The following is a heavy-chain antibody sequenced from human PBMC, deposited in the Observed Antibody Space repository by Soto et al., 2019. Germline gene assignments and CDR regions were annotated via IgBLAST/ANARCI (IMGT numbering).Heavy chain of an antibody. Sequence: SQPMSENCTVADGSSSSRDYYWRKNHQPPSKALEWIGYIYYSGSTYYNPSLKSRVTISVDTSTNQFSLKLSSVTGADTAVYYCARVLVRGVIKGYYYCGMGVWGQGTTVTVSS. CDR3: ARVLVRGVIKGYYYCGMGV. D-gene: IGHD3-10*01. CDR2: IYYSGST. CDR1: DGSSSSRDYY. J-gene: IGHJ6*02. V-gene: IGHV4-30-4*01.